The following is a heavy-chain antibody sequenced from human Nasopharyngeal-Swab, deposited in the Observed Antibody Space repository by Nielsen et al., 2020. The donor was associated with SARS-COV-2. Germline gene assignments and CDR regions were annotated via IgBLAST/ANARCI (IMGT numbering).Heavy chain of an antibody. J-gene: IGHJ4*02. CDR3: ARIAAAGIFDY. D-gene: IGHD6-13*01. CDR2: IYHSGST. Sequence: WIRQPPGKGLEWIGEIYHSGSTYYNPSLKSRVTISVDTSKNQFSLKLSSVTAADTAVYYCARIAAAGIFDYWGQGTLVTVSS. V-gene: IGHV4-34*09.